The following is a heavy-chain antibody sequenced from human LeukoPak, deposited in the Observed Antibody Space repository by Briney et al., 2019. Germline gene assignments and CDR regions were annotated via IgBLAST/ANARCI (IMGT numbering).Heavy chain of an antibody. CDR3: VRPQSGSYDFVY. J-gene: IGHJ4*02. CDR1: AVTFNNYW. D-gene: IGHD1-26*01. V-gene: IGHV5-51*01. Sequence: GESLKISCKGSAVTFNNYWIGWVRQMPGKGLECMGIIYPGDSDTRYSPSSQGQVTISADKSISTAYLQWSSLKASDTAMYYCVRPQSGSYDFVYWGQGTLVTVSS. CDR2: IYPGDSDT.